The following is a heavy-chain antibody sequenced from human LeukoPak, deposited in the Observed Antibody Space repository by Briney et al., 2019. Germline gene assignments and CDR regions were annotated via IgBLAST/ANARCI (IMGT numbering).Heavy chain of an antibody. CDR3: AKVVRGREDYFDY. Sequence: ASVKISCKVSGYTLTELSIHWVRQAPGKGLEWMGSFNPEDGEAIYAQKFQGRVTMTRDTSISTAYMELSRLRSDDTAVYYCAKVVRGREDYFDYWGQGTLVTVSS. CDR1: GYTLTELS. J-gene: IGHJ4*02. V-gene: IGHV1-24*01. D-gene: IGHD3-10*01. CDR2: FNPEDGEA.